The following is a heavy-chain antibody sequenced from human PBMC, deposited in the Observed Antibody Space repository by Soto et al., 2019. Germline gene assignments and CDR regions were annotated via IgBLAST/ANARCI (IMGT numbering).Heavy chain of an antibody. CDR1: GFTFSNYA. Sequence: GGSMRLSCAASGFTFSNYAMSWVRQAPGKGLEWVSGFRGSGGRTFYADSVKGRFTISRDNSKNTLYLQMNSLRAEDTAVYYCVSSYSSSWYPDRDAFDIWGQGTMVTVSS. J-gene: IGHJ3*02. CDR2: FRGSGGRT. D-gene: IGHD6-13*01. CDR3: VSSYSSSWYPDRDAFDI. V-gene: IGHV3-23*01.